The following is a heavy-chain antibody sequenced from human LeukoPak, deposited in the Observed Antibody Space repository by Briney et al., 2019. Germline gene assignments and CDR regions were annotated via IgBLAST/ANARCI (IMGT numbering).Heavy chain of an antibody. D-gene: IGHD1-26*01. CDR3: AKDSQYSATYGQIY. CDR2: IRYDGRNK. CDR1: GFTFSSYG. V-gene: IGHV3-30*02. Sequence: GGSLRLSCAASGFTFSSYGMHWVRQAPGKGLEGVAFIRYDGRNKYYTDSVKGRFTISRDNSKNTLYLQMNSLRAEDTAVYYCAKDSQYSATYGQIYWGQGTLVTVSS. J-gene: IGHJ4*02.